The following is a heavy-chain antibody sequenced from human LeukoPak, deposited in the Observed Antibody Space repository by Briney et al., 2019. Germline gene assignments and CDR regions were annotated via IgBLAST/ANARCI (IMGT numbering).Heavy chain of an antibody. V-gene: IGHV4-61*02. J-gene: IGHJ4*02. CDR1: GGSISSGSYY. CDR3: ARGVDTVTKGGFDY. Sequence: SETLSLTCTVSGGSISSGSYYWSWVRQPAGKGLEWIGRIYTSGSTNYNPSLKSRFTISVDTSKNQFSLKLSSVTAADTAVYYCARGVDTVTKGGFDYWGQGTLVTVSS. CDR2: IYTSGST. D-gene: IGHD4-17*01.